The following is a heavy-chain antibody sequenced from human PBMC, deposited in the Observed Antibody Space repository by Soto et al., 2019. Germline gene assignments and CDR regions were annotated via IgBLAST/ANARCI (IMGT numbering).Heavy chain of an antibody. CDR3: ARRSVATIPYFDY. D-gene: IGHD5-12*01. V-gene: IGHV4-59*01. CDR2: IYYTGST. Sequence: SETLSLTCTVSSGSISTYYWSWIRQPPGKGLEWIGYIYYTGSTNYNPSLKTRVAISMDTSKNQFSLNLSSVTAADTAVYYCARRSVATIPYFDYWGQGTLVTVSS. CDR1: SGSISTYY. J-gene: IGHJ4*02.